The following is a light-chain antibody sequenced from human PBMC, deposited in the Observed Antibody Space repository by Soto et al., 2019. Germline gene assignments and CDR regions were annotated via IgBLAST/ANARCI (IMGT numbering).Light chain of an antibody. V-gene: IGKV3-11*01. CDR1: QSGTVF. J-gene: IGKJ4*01. Sequence: EIVLTQSPATLSLSPGERATLSCSASQSGTVFLDWFQQRPGQAHRLLIYDASNRATGIPAKFSDSGSETHFTLPSSNLEPEDFALYYCLQRSNWPLTFGGGTKVEIK. CDR2: DAS. CDR3: LQRSNWPLT.